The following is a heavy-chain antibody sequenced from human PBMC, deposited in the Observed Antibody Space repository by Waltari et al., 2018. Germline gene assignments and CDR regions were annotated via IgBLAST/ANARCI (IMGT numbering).Heavy chain of an antibody. CDR1: GGTFSSYA. J-gene: IGHJ6*02. CDR3: AREAQWLEGYYYGMDV. V-gene: IGHV1-69*08. Sequence: QVQLVQSGAEVKKPGSSVKVSCKASGGTFSSYAISWVRQAPGQGLEWMGRINPIVGTANYAQKFQGRVTITADKSTSTAYMELSSLRSEDTAVYYCAREAQWLEGYYYGMDVWGQGTTVTVSS. CDR2: INPIVGTA. D-gene: IGHD6-19*01.